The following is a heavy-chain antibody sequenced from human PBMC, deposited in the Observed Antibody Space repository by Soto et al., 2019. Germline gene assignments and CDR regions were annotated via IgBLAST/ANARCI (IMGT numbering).Heavy chain of an antibody. V-gene: IGHV5-51*01. CDR2: IYPANSES. D-gene: IGHD6-13*01. CDR1: GYIFTNHW. Sequence: PGESLKISCQGSGYIFTNHWIGWVRQMPGKGLEWMGIIYPANSESRYSPSFQGQVTISADKSTSTAYLQWDSLKASDTAMYYCARPGGIAIVLDAFNIWGQGTMVTVS. CDR3: ARPGGIAIVLDAFNI. J-gene: IGHJ3*02.